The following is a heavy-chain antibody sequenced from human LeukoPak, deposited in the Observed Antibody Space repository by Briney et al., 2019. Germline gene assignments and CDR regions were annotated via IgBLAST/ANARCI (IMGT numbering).Heavy chain of an antibody. CDR3: ARLGGYDNYYYYGMDV. D-gene: IGHD5-12*01. CDR1: GSSFSSYW. CDR2: IYPGDSDT. V-gene: IGHV5-51*01. Sequence: GASLKISCKGSGSSFSSYWIAWGRQMPGKGLGWMGIIYPGDSDTRYSPSFQGQVSISADKSITTAYLQWSSLKASDSAMYYCARLGGYDNYYYYGMDVWGKGTTVTVSS. J-gene: IGHJ6*04.